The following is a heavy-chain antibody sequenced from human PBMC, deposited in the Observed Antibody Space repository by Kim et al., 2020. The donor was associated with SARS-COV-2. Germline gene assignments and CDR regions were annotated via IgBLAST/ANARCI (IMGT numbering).Heavy chain of an antibody. D-gene: IGHD2-15*01. Sequence: FNPSLKRRGTISVNTSKNQFSLRLSSVTAADTAIYYCARCDFDLLWGMDVWGQGTTVTVSS. CDR3: ARCDFDLLWGMDV. V-gene: IGHV4-34*01. J-gene: IGHJ6*02.